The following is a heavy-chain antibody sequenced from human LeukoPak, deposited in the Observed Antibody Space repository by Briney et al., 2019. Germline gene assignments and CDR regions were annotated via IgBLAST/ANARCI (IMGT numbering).Heavy chain of an antibody. V-gene: IGHV3-23*01. Sequence: GGSLRLSCAASGFTFSSYAMSWVRQAPGKGLEWVSAISGSGGSTYYADSVKGRFTISRDNSKNTLYLQMNSLRAEDTAVYYCARGSVRSFYYFDYWGQGTLVTVSS. CDR3: ARGSVRSFYYFDY. J-gene: IGHJ4*02. CDR1: GFTFSSYA. CDR2: ISGSGGST. D-gene: IGHD3-3*01.